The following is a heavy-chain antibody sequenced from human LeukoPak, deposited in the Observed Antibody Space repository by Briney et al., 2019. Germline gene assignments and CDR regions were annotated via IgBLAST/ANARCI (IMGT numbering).Heavy chain of an antibody. CDR1: GYTFTSYD. CDR2: MNPNSGNT. CDR3: ARVGTYCSSTSCYSAFDI. Sequence: ASVKVSCKASGYTFTSYDINWVRQATGQGLEWMGWMNPNSGNTGYAQKFQGRVTITRNTSISTAYMELSSLRSEDTAVYYCARVGTYCSSTSCYSAFDIWGQGTMVTVSS. D-gene: IGHD2-2*02. V-gene: IGHV1-8*03. J-gene: IGHJ3*02.